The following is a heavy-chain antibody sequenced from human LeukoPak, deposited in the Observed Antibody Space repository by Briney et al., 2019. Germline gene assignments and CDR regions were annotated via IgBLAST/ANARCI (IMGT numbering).Heavy chain of an antibody. CDR3: ARLRWWLRGAGLDY. CDR2: ISHSGST. CDR1: GGSFSGYY. D-gene: IGHD5-12*01. Sequence: SETLSLTCAVYGGSFSGYYWSWIRQPPGKGLEWIGEISHSGSTNYNPSLKSRVTISVDTSKNQFSLKLSSVTAADTAVYYCARLRWWLRGAGLDYWGQGTLVTVSS. V-gene: IGHV4-34*01. J-gene: IGHJ4*02.